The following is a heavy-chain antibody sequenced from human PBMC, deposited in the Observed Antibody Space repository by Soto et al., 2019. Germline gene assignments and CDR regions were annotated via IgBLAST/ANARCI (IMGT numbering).Heavy chain of an antibody. CDR2: IVVGSGNT. CDR3: AAKPHSYYYDSSGYYAFDI. D-gene: IGHD3-22*01. CDR1: GFTFTSSA. V-gene: IGHV1-58*01. Sequence: ASVKVSCKASGFTFTSSAVQWVRQARGQRLEWIGWIVVGSGNTNYAQKFQERVTITRDMSTSTAYMELSSLRSEDTAVYYCAAKPHSYYYDSSGYYAFDIWGQGTMVTVSS. J-gene: IGHJ3*02.